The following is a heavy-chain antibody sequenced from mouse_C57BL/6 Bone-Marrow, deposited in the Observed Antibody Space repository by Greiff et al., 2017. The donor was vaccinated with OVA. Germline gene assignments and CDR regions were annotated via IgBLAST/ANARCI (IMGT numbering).Heavy chain of an antibody. CDR2: INPSTGGP. CDR1: GYSFTGYY. J-gene: IGHJ3*01. D-gene: IGHD4-1*01. V-gene: IGHV1-42*01. Sequence: EVQLQESGPELVKPGASVKISCKASGYSFTGYYMNWVKQSPEKSLEWIGAINPSTGGPTYNQKFKTKATLTVDKSSSTAYMQLKILTSEDSAGYYCARGGTSPFAYGGQGTLVTVSA. CDR3: ARGGTSPFAY.